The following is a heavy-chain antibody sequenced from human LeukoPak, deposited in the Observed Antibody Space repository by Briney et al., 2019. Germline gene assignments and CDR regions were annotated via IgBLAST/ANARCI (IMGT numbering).Heavy chain of an antibody. V-gene: IGHV3-48*03. CDR3: ARALRKDISGYYWFDY. Sequence: GRSLRLSCAASGFAFSSYEMNWVRQAPGKGLEWVSYISTSGSTIYYAASVKGRFTISRDNAKNSLYLQMNSLRGEDTAVYYCARALRKDISGYYWFDYWGQGILVTVSS. J-gene: IGHJ4*02. CDR1: GFAFSSYE. CDR2: ISTSGSTI. D-gene: IGHD3-22*01.